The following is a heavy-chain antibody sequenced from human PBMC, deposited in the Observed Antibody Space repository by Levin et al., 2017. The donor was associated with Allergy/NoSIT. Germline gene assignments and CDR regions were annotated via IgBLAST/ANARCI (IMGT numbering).Heavy chain of an antibody. D-gene: IGHD3-10*01. V-gene: IGHV3-23*01. J-gene: IGHJ4*02. CDR2: ISGSGTTT. CDR3: AKIPSWGSGGYYFDY. CDR1: GFTFINYA. Sequence: GGSLRLSCAASGFTFINYAMSWVRQAPGKGLEWVSAISGSGTTTHDADSVKGRFTISRDNSKNTLYLQMNSLRAEDTAVYYCAKIPSWGSGGYYFDYWGQGTLVTVSS.